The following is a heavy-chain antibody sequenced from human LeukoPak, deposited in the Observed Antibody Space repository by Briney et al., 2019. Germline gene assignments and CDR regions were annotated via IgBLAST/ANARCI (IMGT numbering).Heavy chain of an antibody. CDR1: GGTFSSYA. D-gene: IGHD6-13*01. J-gene: IGHJ3*02. Sequence: ASVEVSCKASGGTFSSYAISWVRQAPGQGLEWMGWISAYNGNINYAQNFQGRVTMTRDTSTSTVYMELSSLRSEDTAVYYCARVGIRDSSSWYSRGAFDIWGQGTMVTVSS. V-gene: IGHV1-18*01. CDR2: ISAYNGNI. CDR3: ARVGIRDSSSWYSRGAFDI.